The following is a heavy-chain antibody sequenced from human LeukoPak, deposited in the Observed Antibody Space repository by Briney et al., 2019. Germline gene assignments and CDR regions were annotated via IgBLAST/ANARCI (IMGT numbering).Heavy chain of an antibody. CDR2: ISGSGGRT. J-gene: IGHJ4*02. CDR1: GFSFSTSW. V-gene: IGHV3-23*01. D-gene: IGHD1-26*01. Sequence: GGSLRLSCAASGFSFSTSWMDWVRQAPGKGLEWVSAISGSGGRTYNADSMKGRFTISRDNSKNTLYLQMNSLRVEDTAVYYCARDMMGATLYFDSWGQGTLVTVSS. CDR3: ARDMMGATLYFDS.